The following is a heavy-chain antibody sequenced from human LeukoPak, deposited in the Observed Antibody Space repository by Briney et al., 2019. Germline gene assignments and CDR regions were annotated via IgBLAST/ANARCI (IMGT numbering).Heavy chain of an antibody. Sequence: ASVKVPCKASGGTFSSYAISWVRQAPGQGLEWMGGIIPIFGTANYAQKFQGRVTITADESTSTAYMELSSLRSEDTAVYYCARASGPNVYYYYYMDVWGKGTTVTVSS. J-gene: IGHJ6*03. CDR2: IIPIFGTA. CDR1: GGTFSSYA. CDR3: ARASGPNVYYYYYMDV. V-gene: IGHV1-69*13. D-gene: IGHD3-3*01.